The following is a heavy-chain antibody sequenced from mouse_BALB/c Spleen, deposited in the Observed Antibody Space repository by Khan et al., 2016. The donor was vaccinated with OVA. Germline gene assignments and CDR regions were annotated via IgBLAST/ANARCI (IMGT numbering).Heavy chain of an antibody. CDR1: GFTFTHYV. CDR3: ARYASSTGYAMDY. CDR2: INPYNDGT. J-gene: IGHJ4*01. Sequence: VQLQQSGPELVKPGASVKMSCKASGFTFTHYVMHWVKQKPGQGLEWIGYINPYNDGTNYNEMIKGQATLTSDKSSSTAYMELSRLTSEDAAIYYCARYASSTGYAMDYWGQGTSVTVSS. V-gene: IGHV1S136*01. D-gene: IGHD1-1*01.